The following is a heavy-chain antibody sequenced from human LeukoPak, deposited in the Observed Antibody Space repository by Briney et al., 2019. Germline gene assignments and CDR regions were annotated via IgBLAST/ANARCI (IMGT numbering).Heavy chain of an antibody. Sequence: SETLSLTCDVYGGSFSGYYWTWIRQPPGKGLEWIREITHSGSTHYKSSLKSRLTISVDTSKNQLSLTLISVTAADTAVYYCARSDQGWGSYRPLLRFWGQGTLVTVSS. D-gene: IGHD3-16*02. CDR1: GGSFSGYY. V-gene: IGHV4-34*01. CDR3: ARSDQGWGSYRPLLRF. J-gene: IGHJ4*02. CDR2: ITHSGST.